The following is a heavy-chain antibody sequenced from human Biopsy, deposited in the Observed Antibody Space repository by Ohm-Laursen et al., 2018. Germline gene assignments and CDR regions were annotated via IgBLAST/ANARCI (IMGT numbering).Heavy chain of an antibody. CDR2: IFHTGTT. J-gene: IGHJ6*02. Sequence: TLSLTCAVSGYSISTGYYWGWIRQPPGKGLEWIGSIFHTGTTYYNPSLKSRVTISVDTSKNQSSLRLNSVTAADTAVYYCARATNSTGWPYYYFYGMDVWGQGTTVTVSS. CDR1: GYSISTGYY. D-gene: IGHD2/OR15-2a*01. CDR3: ARATNSTGWPYYYFYGMDV. V-gene: IGHV4-38-2*01.